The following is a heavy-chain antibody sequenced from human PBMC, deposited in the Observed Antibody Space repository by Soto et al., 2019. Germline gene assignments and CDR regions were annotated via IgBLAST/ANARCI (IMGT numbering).Heavy chain of an antibody. CDR1: GFTFSSYW. CDR2: IKQDGSEK. J-gene: IGHJ6*02. CDR3: ARAFGGGYCSGGSCYSYYYGMDV. Sequence: PGGSLRLSCAASGFTFSSYWMSWVRQAPGKGLEWVANIKQDGSEKYYVDSVKGRFTISRDNAKNSLYLQMNSLRAEDTAVYYCARAFGGGYCSGGSCYSYYYGMDVWGQGTTVTVSS. D-gene: IGHD2-15*01. V-gene: IGHV3-7*01.